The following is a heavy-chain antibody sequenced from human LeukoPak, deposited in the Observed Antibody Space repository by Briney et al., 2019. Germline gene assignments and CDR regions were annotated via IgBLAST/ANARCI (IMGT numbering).Heavy chain of an antibody. V-gene: IGHV3-21*01. CDR3: ARGRKSSDPRWFDP. CDR2: ITSRNTDI. Sequence: GGSLRLSCAASGFTFRSYSMNWVRQAPGKGLEWVSSITSRNTDIYYADSVKGRFTISRDNAKNSLYLQMNSLRDEDTAVYYCARGRKSSDPRWFDPWGQGTLVTVSS. J-gene: IGHJ5*02. D-gene: IGHD3-22*01. CDR1: GFTFRSYS.